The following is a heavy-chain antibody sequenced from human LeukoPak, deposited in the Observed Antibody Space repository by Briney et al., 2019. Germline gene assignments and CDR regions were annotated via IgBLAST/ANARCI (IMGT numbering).Heavy chain of an antibody. J-gene: IGHJ4*02. V-gene: IGHV3-7*01. D-gene: IGHD5-12*01. Sequence: GGSLRLSCAASGFTISTYWMSWVRQAPGKGLEWVANTDQEGSEKYYVDSVKGRFTISKDNAKNSLYLQMNSLRAGDTAVYYCARDPKWLDYWGQGTQVTVSS. CDR3: ARDPKWLDY. CDR2: TDQEGSEK. CDR1: GFTISTYW.